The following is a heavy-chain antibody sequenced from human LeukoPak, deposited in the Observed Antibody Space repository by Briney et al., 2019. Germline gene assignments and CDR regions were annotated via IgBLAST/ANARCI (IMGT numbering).Heavy chain of an antibody. CDR1: GYTFTSYG. J-gene: IGHJ6*02. Sequence: ASVKVSCKASGYTFTSYGISWVRQAPGQGLEWMGWISAYNGNTNYAQKLQGRVTMTTDTSTSTAYIELRSLRSDDTAVYYCARVGHCSSTSCYTGTYYYYGMDVWGQGTTVTVSS. CDR2: ISAYNGNT. CDR3: ARVGHCSSTSCYTGTYYYYGMDV. V-gene: IGHV1-18*01. D-gene: IGHD2-2*02.